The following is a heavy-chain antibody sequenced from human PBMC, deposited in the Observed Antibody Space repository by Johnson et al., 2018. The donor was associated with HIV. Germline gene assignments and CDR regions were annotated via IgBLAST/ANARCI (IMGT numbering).Heavy chain of an antibody. Sequence: MLLVESGGGLVRPGGSLRLSCAASGFTVSSNYMRWVRQGSGKGLEWVSGLNWHGGRTGYADSVKGRLTISRDNAKKSLYLQMNSLRAEDTALYYCLRCVGVYGYDECDAVDIWGQGTMVTISS. J-gene: IGHJ3*02. CDR3: LRCVGVYGYDECDAVDI. D-gene: IGHD5-18*01. CDR2: LNWHGGRT. CDR1: GFTVSSNY. V-gene: IGHV3-20*04.